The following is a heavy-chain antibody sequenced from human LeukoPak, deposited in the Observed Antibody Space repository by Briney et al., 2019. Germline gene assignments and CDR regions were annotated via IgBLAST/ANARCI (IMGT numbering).Heavy chain of an antibody. CDR3: ATLTGTTGSDDY. CDR2: ISFDGSNK. V-gene: IGHV3-30*04. CDR1: GFTFSISA. Sequence: GTSLGLSCAASGFTFSISAMHWVRQAPGKGLEWVAVISFDGSNKYYADSVKGRFTVSRDNSKSTLFLQMSTLRAEDTAVYYCATLTGTTGSDDYWGQGTLVTVSS. D-gene: IGHD1-20*01. J-gene: IGHJ4*02.